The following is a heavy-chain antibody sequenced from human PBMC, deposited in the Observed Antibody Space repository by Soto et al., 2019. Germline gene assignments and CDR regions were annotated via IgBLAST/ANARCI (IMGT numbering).Heavy chain of an antibody. CDR3: ARGLSPGGGAFDY. J-gene: IGHJ4*02. Sequence: ASVKVSCKASGYTFTSYSMHWVRQAPGQGLEWMGIINPSGGSTSCAQKFQGRVTTTRDTSTSTVYMELSSLRSEDTAVYYCARGLSPGGGAFDYWGQGTLVTVSS. CDR2: INPSGGST. D-gene: IGHD3-16*01. CDR1: GYTFTSYS. V-gene: IGHV1-46*01.